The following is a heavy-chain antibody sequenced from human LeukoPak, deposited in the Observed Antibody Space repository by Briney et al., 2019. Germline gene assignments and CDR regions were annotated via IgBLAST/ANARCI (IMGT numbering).Heavy chain of an antibody. CDR2: IYYSKNT. Sequence: PSETLSLTCTVSGGSLSSISAYWGWTRQPPGKGLEWIGRIYYSKNTYYNPSLKSRVTRSADTSKNQFSLTLGSVSATDTSVYYCVRPRGFSYGYFDYWGQGTLVTVSS. J-gene: IGHJ4*02. V-gene: IGHV4-39*01. CDR3: VRPRGFSYGYFDY. D-gene: IGHD5-18*01. CDR1: GGSLSSISAY.